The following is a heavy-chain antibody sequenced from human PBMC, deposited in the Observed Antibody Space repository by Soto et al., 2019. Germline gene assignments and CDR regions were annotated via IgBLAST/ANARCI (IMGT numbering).Heavy chain of an antibody. CDR1: GFTFSTYW. J-gene: IGHJ6*02. D-gene: IGHD6-19*01. Sequence: PGGSLRLSCAASGFTFSTYWMHWVRQAPGKGLVWVSRINSDGSTTNYADSVKGRFTISRDNAKNTLYLQMNSLRAEDTAVYYCARGRQQSLIRQGMDVWGQGTTVTVSS. V-gene: IGHV3-74*01. CDR2: INSDGSTT. CDR3: ARGRQQSLIRQGMDV.